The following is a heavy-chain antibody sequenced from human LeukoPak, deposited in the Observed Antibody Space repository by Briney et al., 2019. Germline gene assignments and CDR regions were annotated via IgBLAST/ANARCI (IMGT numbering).Heavy chain of an antibody. Sequence: SSETLSLTCTVSGXSISSYYWSWIRQPPGKGLEWIGYIYYSGSTNYNPSLKSRVTISVDTSKNQFSLKLSSVTAADTAVYYCARDLANTGELDYWGQGTLVTVSS. V-gene: IGHV4-59*01. CDR2: IYYSGST. CDR3: ARDLANTGELDY. CDR1: GXSISSYY. J-gene: IGHJ4*02. D-gene: IGHD1-26*01.